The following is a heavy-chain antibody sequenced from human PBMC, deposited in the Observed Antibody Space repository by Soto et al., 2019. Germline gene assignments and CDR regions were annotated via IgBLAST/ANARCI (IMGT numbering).Heavy chain of an antibody. CDR3: ARRIVATISNWFDP. D-gene: IGHD5-12*01. J-gene: IGHJ5*02. V-gene: IGHV4-39*01. CDR2: IYYSGST. Sequence: SETLSLTCTVSGGSISSSSYYWGWIRQPPGKGLEWIGSIYYSGSTYYNPSLKSRVTISVDTSKNQFSLKLSSVTAADTAVYYCARRIVATISNWFDPWGQGTLVTVSS. CDR1: GGSISSSSYY.